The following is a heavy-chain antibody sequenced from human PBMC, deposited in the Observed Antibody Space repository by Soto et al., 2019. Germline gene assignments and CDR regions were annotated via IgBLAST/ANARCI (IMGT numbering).Heavy chain of an antibody. D-gene: IGHD3-10*01. V-gene: IGHV4-39*01. CDR2: IYYSGST. CDR3: ARQGRLGSKRFDY. Sequence: QLQLQESGPGLVKPSETLSLTCTVSGGSISSSSYYWGWIRQPPGKGLEWIGSIYYSGSTYYNPSLKSRVTVSVDTSKNQFSLKLSSVTAADTAVYYCARQGRLGSKRFDYWGQGTLVTVSS. CDR1: GGSISSSSYY. J-gene: IGHJ4*02.